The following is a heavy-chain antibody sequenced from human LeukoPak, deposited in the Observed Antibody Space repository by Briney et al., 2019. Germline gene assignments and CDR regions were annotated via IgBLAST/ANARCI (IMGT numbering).Heavy chain of an antibody. CDR2: IKQDGSEK. Sequence: GGSLRLSCAASGFTFSSYWMSWVRQAPGKGLEWVAIIKQDGSEKYYVDSVKGRFTISRDNAKNSLYPQMNSLRAEDTAVYYCARDDQDRSGNQFDYWGQGTLVTVSA. J-gene: IGHJ4*02. CDR3: ARDDQDRSGNQFDY. D-gene: IGHD3-22*01. V-gene: IGHV3-7*01. CDR1: GFTFSSYW.